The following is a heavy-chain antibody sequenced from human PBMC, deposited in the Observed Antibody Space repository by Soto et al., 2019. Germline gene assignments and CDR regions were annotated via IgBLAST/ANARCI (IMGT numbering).Heavy chain of an antibody. CDR1: GFTFSSYG. V-gene: IGHV3-30*18. CDR2: ISYDGSNK. CDR3: AKPSPLYSSLYGFDY. D-gene: IGHD5-18*01. J-gene: IGHJ4*02. Sequence: PGGSLRLSCAASGFTFSSYGMHWVRQAPGKGLEWVAVISYDGSNKYYADSVKGRFTISRDNSKNTLYLQMNSLRAEDTAVYYCAKPSPLYSSLYGFDYWGQGTLVTVSS.